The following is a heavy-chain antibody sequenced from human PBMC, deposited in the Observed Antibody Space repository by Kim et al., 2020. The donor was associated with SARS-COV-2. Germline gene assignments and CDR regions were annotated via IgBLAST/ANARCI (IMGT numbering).Heavy chain of an antibody. J-gene: IGHJ4*02. V-gene: IGHV1-18*01. CDR3: ARDVSSERWLQFRDLAY. Sequence: ASVKVSCKASGYTFTSYGISWVRQAPGQGLEWMGWISAYNGNTNYAQKLQGRVTMTTDTSTSTAYMELRSLRSDDTAVYYCARDVSSERWLQFRDLAYWGQGTLVTVSS. CDR1: GYTFTSYG. CDR2: ISAYNGNT. D-gene: IGHD5-12*01.